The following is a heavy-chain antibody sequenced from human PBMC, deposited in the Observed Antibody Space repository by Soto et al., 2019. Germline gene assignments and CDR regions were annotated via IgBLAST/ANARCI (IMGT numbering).Heavy chain of an antibody. CDR3: ARAWSISDIVVVPAAMPYYYYYMDV. J-gene: IGHJ6*03. CDR1: GFTFSSYW. D-gene: IGHD2-2*01. CDR2: INSDGSST. V-gene: IGHV3-74*01. Sequence: EVQLVESGGGLVQPGGSLRLSCAASGFTFSSYWMHWVRQAPGKGLVWVSRINSDGSSTSYADSVKGRFTISRDNAKNTLYLQMNSQRAEDTAVYYCARAWSISDIVVVPAAMPYYYYYMDVWGKGTTVTVSS.